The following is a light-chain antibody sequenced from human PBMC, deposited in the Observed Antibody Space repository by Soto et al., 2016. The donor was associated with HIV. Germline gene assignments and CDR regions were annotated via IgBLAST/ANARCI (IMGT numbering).Light chain of an antibody. CDR3: QQYNTPPWT. Sequence: DIQMTQSPSTLSASVGDRVTITCRASQSISTWLAWYQQKAGKAPKLLIYKASSLESGVPSRFSGSGSGTEFTLTISSLQPEDSAIYYCQQYNTPPWTFGQGTKVEI. V-gene: IGKV1-5*03. J-gene: IGKJ1*01. CDR2: KAS. CDR1: QSISTW.